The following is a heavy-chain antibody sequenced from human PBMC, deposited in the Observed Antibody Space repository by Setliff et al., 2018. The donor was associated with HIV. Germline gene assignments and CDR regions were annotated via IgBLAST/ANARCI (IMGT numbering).Heavy chain of an antibody. J-gene: IGHJ6*03. D-gene: IGHD2-15*01. Sequence: LRLSCAASGFTFSTYGMYWVRQAPGKGLEWVAFIRYDGDNKYYADSVKGRFTISRDNSKNTLYLQMNSLRAKDAAVYYCAKAFGYCSGGSCPVLMDVWGKGTTVTVSS. CDR2: IRYDGDNK. CDR1: GFTFSTYG. V-gene: IGHV3-30*02. CDR3: AKAFGYCSGGSCPVLMDV.